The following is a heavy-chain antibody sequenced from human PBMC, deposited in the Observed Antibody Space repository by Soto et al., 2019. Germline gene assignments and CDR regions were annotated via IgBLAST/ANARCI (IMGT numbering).Heavy chain of an antibody. CDR1: GGSISSGGYY. D-gene: IGHD2-21*02. Sequence: PSETLSLTCTVSGGSISSGGYYWSWIRQHPGKGLEWIGDINHSGSTNYNPSLKSRVTISVDTSKNQFSLKLSSVTAADTAVYYCARRPSGDYGVDYWSQRTLVTVS. CDR2: INHSGST. V-gene: IGHV4-39*07. CDR3: ARRPSGDYGVDY. J-gene: IGHJ4*02.